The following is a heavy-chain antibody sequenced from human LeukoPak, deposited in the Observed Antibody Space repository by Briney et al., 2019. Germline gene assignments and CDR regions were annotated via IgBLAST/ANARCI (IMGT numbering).Heavy chain of an antibody. CDR1: GGSISSYY. Sequence: PSETLSLTCTVSGGSISSYYWSWIRQPPGKGLEWIGYIYYSGSTYYNPSLKSRVTISVDTSKNQFSLKLSSVTAADTAVYYCARGRLRLGWFDPWGQGTLVTVSS. CDR2: IYYSGST. CDR3: ARGRLRLGWFDP. D-gene: IGHD2-21*02. V-gene: IGHV4-59*12. J-gene: IGHJ5*02.